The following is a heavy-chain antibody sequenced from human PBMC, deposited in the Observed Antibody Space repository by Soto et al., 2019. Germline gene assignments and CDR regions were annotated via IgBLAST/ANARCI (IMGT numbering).Heavy chain of an antibody. CDR3: ATSGYSGYYYGMDV. J-gene: IGHJ6*02. CDR2: IYHSGST. Sequence: SETLSLTCTVSGGSISSSSYYWGWIRQPPGKGLEWIGYIYHSGSTYYNPSLKSRVTISVDRSKNQFSLKLSSVTAADTAVYYCATSGYSGYYYGMDVWGQGTTVTVSS. CDR1: GGSISSSSYY. V-gene: IGHV4-39*07. D-gene: IGHD6-13*01.